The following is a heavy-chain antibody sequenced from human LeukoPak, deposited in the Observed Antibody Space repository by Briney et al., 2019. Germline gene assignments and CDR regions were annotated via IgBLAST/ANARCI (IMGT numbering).Heavy chain of an antibody. Sequence: PSETLSLTGAVYGGSFSGYYWSWIRQPPGKGLEWIGEINHSGSTNYNPSLKSRVTISIDTSKNQFSLKLSSVTAADTAVYYCARQEGLYSSGWYGELDYWGQGTLVTVSS. CDR1: GGSFSGYY. CDR3: ARQEGLYSSGWYGELDY. D-gene: IGHD6-19*01. V-gene: IGHV4-34*01. CDR2: INHSGST. J-gene: IGHJ4*02.